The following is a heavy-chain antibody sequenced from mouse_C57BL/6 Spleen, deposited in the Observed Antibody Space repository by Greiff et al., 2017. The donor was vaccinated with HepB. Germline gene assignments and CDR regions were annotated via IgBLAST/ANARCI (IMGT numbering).Heavy chain of an antibody. J-gene: IGHJ4*01. CDR2: INPSSGYT. D-gene: IGHD1-2*01. CDR1: GYTFTSYW. Sequence: QVHVKQSGAELAKPGASVKLSCKASGYTFTSYWMHWVKQRPGQGLEWIGYINPSSGYTKYNQKFKDKATLTADKSSSTAYMQLSSLTYEDSAVYYCARWHYGLYAMDYWGQGTSVTVSS. CDR3: ARWHYGLYAMDY. V-gene: IGHV1-7*01.